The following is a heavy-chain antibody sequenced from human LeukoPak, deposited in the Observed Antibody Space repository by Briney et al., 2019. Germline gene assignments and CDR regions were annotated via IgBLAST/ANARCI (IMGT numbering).Heavy chain of an antibody. V-gene: IGHV3-64*01. CDR1: GFTFSSYA. CDR2: ISSNGGST. D-gene: IGHD6-13*01. J-gene: IGHJ4*02. CDR3: ARPGIAGRAAAWYDY. Sequence: GGSLRLSCAASGFTFSSYAMHWVRQAPGKGLEYVSAISSNGGSTYYANSVKGRFTISRDNSKNTLYLQMSSLRAEDMAVYYCARPGIAGRAAAWYDYWGQGTLVTVSS.